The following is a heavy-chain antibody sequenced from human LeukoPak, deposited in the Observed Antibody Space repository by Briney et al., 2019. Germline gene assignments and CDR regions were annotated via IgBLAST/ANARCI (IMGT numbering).Heavy chain of an antibody. CDR2: ISTYNGDT. D-gene: IGHD3-16*01. CDR3: ARDGVFSGAYALGY. CDR1: GYTFTSYG. V-gene: IGHV1-18*01. J-gene: IGHJ4*02. Sequence: ASVKVSGKASGYTFTSYGISWVRQAPGQGLEWMGWISTYNGDTNSAQRLQGRVTMTTDTSTSTAYMELRSLRSDDTAVYYCARDGVFSGAYALGYWGQGTLVTVSS.